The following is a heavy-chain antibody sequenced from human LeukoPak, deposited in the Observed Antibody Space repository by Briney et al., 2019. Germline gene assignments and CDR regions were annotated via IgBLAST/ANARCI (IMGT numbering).Heavy chain of an antibody. J-gene: IGHJ6*02. CDR2: INHSGST. D-gene: IGHD3-10*01. CDR1: GGSFSGYY. V-gene: IGHV4-34*01. CDR3: ARVPPFITVVRGVIIQPASPDV. Sequence: SETLSLTCAVYGGSFSGYYWSWIRQPPGKGLEWIGEINHSGSTSYKSSLKSRVTISIDTSKNQFSLKLSSVTAADTAVYYCARVPPFITVVRGVIIQPASPDVWGQGTTVTVSS.